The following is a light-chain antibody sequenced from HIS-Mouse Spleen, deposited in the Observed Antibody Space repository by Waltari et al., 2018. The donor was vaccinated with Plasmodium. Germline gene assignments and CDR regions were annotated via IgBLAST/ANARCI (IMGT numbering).Light chain of an antibody. CDR1: ALPKKY. Sequence: SYELTQPPSVSVSPGQTARITCSGDALPKKYAYWYQQKSGQAPVLVIDEDRQRPPGIPERFSGSSSGKRAALTSSVDQVEDEADYYCYSTDSSGNHRVFGGGTKLTVL. CDR2: EDR. CDR3: YSTDSSGNHRV. V-gene: IGLV3-10*01. J-gene: IGLJ3*02.